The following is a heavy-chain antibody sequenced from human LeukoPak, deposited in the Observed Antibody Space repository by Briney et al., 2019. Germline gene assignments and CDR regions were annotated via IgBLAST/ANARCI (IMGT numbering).Heavy chain of an antibody. CDR3: ARDGPITIFGENWFDP. CDR2: IYYSGGT. J-gene: IGHJ5*02. V-gene: IGHV4-30-4*01. Sequence: SETLSLTCTVSGGSISSGDYYWSWIRQPPGKGLEWIGYIYYSGGTYYNPSLKSRVTISVDTSKNQFSLKLSSVTAADTAVYYCARDGPITIFGENWFDPWGQGTLVTVSS. D-gene: IGHD3-3*01. CDR1: GGSISSGDYY.